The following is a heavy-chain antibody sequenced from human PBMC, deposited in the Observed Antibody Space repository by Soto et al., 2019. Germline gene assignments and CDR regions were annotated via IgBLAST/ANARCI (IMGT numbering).Heavy chain of an antibody. V-gene: IGHV3-23*01. CDR3: AKSLTTPYTMIVVVPPAY. CDR1: GFTFSSYG. J-gene: IGHJ4*02. Sequence: GGSLRLSCAASGFTFSSYGMHWVRQAPGKGLEWVSAISGSGGSTYYADSVKGRFTISRDNSKNTLYLQMNSLRAEDTAVYYCAKSLTTPYTMIVVVPPAYWGQGTLVTVSS. CDR2: ISGSGGST. D-gene: IGHD3-22*01.